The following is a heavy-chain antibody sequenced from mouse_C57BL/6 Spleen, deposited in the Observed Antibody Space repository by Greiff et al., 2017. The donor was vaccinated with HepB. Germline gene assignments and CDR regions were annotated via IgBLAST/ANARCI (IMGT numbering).Heavy chain of an antibody. D-gene: IGHD2-4*01. CDR2: IYPGDGDT. Sequence: VKLMESGPELVKPGASVKISCKASGYAFSSSWMNWVKQRPGTGLEWIGRIYPGDGDTNYNGKFKGKATLTADISSSTAYMQLSSLTSEDSAVYFCALYEYDGGYFDVWGTGTTVTVAS. J-gene: IGHJ1*03. CDR1: GYAFSSSW. V-gene: IGHV1-82*01. CDR3: ALYEYDGGYFDV.